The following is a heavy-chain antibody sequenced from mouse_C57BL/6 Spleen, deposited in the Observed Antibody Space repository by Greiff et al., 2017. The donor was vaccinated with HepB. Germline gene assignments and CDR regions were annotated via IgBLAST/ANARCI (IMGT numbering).Heavy chain of an antibody. Sequence: QVQLQQSGAELVKPGASVKISCKASGYAFSSYWMNWVKQRPGKGLEWIGQIYPGDGDTNYNGKFKGKATLTADKSSSTAYMQLSSLTSEDSAVYFCARRLTTVSYAMDYWGQGTSVTVSS. CDR3: ARRLTTVSYAMDY. D-gene: IGHD1-1*01. J-gene: IGHJ4*01. CDR1: GYAFSSYW. V-gene: IGHV1-80*01. CDR2: IYPGDGDT.